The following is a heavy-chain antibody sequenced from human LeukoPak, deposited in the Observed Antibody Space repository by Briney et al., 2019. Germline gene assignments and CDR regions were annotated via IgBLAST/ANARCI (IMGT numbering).Heavy chain of an antibody. CDR3: ARDRKYYYHMDV. CDR2: IYHSGST. D-gene: IGHD1-14*01. CDR1: GGSISYFY. Sequence: SETLSLTCTVSGGSISYFYWSWIRQPAGKGLEWIGSIYHSGSTYYNPSLKSRVTISVDTSKNQFSLRLSSLTAADTALYYCARDRKYYYHMDVWGKGTTVTVSS. V-gene: IGHV4-4*07. J-gene: IGHJ6*03.